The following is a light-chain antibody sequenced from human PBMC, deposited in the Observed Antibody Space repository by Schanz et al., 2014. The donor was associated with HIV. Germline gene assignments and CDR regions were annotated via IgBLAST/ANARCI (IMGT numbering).Light chain of an antibody. J-gene: IGLJ1*01. CDR3: QSFDNSLNSYV. Sequence: QSVLTQPPSVSGAPGQRVTISCTGNSSNIGAGYDVHWYQQLPGAAPKLLIYANNNRPSGVLDRFSGSKSATSSSLAITELRTEDEADYYCQSFDNSLNSYVFGSGTKLTVL. CDR1: SSNIGAGYD. V-gene: IGLV1-40*01. CDR2: ANN.